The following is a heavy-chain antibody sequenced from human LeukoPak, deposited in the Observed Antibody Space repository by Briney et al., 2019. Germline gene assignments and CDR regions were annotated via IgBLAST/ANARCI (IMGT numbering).Heavy chain of an antibody. J-gene: IGHJ4*02. CDR3: ARDPMVRGVIMLSKYYFDY. CDR1: GYTFTGHY. D-gene: IGHD3-10*01. CDR2: INPNSGGT. Sequence: ASVKVSCKASGYTFTGHYMHWVRQAPGQGLEWMGWINPNSGGTNYAQKFQGRVTMTRDTSISTAYMELSRLRSDDTAVYYCARDPMVRGVIMLSKYYFDYWGQGTLVTVSS. V-gene: IGHV1-2*02.